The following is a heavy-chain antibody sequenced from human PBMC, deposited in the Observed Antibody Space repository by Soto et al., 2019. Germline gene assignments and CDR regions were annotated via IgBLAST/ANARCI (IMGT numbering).Heavy chain of an antibody. V-gene: IGHV4-30-4*01. D-gene: IGHD6-13*01. CDR2: IYYSGST. Sequence: PSETLSLTCAVYGGSFSGYYWSWIRQPPGKGLEWIGYIYYSGSTYYNPSLKSRVTISVDTSKNQFSLKLSSVTAADTAVYYCARVKAGVVYWGQGTLVTVSS. CDR3: ARVKAGVVY. CDR1: GGSFSGYY. J-gene: IGHJ4*02.